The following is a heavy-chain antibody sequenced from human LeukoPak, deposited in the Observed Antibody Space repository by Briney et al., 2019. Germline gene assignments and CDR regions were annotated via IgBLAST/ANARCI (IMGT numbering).Heavy chain of an antibody. J-gene: IGHJ1*01. D-gene: IGHD3-22*01. CDR2: IKSDGST. CDR3: ARAPSEIGGYYPEYFRH. CDR1: GFTFSSYW. V-gene: IGHV3-74*01. Sequence: GGSLRLSCAASGFTFSSYWMHWVRQAPGKGLVWVSRIKSDGSTNYADSVKGRFTISRDNAKNTVSLQMNSLRAEDTGVYYCARAPSEIGGYYPEYFRHWGRGTLVTVSS.